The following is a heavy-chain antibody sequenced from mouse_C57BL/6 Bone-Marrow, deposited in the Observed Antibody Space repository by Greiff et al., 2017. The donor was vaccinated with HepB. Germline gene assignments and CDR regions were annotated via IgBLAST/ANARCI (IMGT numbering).Heavy chain of an antibody. J-gene: IGHJ2*01. Sequence: VQLQQSGAELVRPGASVTLSCKASGYTFTDYEMHWVKQTPVHGLEWIGAIDPETGGTAYNQKFKGKAILTADKSSSTAYMELRSLTSEDSAVYYCTRFLPITTVVAKDYWGQGTTLTVSS. CDR3: TRFLPITTVVAKDY. D-gene: IGHD1-1*01. CDR2: IDPETGGT. CDR1: GYTFTDYE. V-gene: IGHV1-15*01.